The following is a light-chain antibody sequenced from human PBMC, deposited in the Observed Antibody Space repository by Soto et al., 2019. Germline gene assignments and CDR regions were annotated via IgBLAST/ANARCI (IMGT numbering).Light chain of an antibody. Sequence: DIQMTQSPSSLSASVGDRVTITCRASQSITTYLNWYQHKPGKAPKLQMYSASRLQSGVSSRFSGGGSGTDFTLTISSLQPDDFATYYCQQSHSTPLTFGQGTKVEV. J-gene: IGKJ1*01. CDR2: SAS. CDR1: QSITTY. CDR3: QQSHSTPLT. V-gene: IGKV1-39*01.